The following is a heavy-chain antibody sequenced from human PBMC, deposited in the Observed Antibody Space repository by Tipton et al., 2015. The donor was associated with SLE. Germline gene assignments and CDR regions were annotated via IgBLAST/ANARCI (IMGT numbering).Heavy chain of an antibody. V-gene: IGHV4-59*12. J-gene: IGHJ4*02. D-gene: IGHD3-3*01. CDR3: ARDRITIFVV. CDR2: IYYSGST. Sequence: TLSLTCTVSGGSISSYYWSWIRQPPGKGLEWIGYIYYSGSTKYNPSLKSRVTISVDTSKNQFSLKLSSVTAADTAVYYCARDRITIFVVWGQGTLVTVSS. CDR1: GGSISSYY.